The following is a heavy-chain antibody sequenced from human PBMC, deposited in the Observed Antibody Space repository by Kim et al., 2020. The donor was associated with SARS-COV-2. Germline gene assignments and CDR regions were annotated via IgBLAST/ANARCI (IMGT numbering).Heavy chain of an antibody. CDR3: ARDYRSGVGVDV. Sequence: NYAQNFQGRVSMTRDTSIRTAYMDLSSLRPDDTAVYYCARDYRSGVGVDVWGQGTAVTVSS. V-gene: IGHV1-2*02. J-gene: IGHJ6*02. D-gene: IGHD3-10*01.